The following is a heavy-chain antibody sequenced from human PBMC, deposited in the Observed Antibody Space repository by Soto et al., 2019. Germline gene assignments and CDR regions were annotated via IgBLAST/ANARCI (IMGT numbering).Heavy chain of an antibody. CDR2: INHSGNA. J-gene: IGHJ4*02. Sequence: SETLSLTCAVYGGSCSGYIWTWILQTPGKGLQWIGQINHSGNAIYNPSLKNRVTISIMSNNQFSLEMSSVTAADPAVYYCAKVFLGGSPNRGGWYFLAFGGKGTLVPVSS. D-gene: IGHD1-26*01. CDR3: AKVFLGGSPNRGGWYFLAF. CDR1: GGSCSGYI. V-gene: IGHV4-34*01.